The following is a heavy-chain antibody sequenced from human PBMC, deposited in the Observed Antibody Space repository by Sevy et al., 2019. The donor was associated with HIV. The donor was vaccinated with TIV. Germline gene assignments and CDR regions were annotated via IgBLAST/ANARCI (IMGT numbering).Heavy chain of an antibody. J-gene: IGHJ4*02. Sequence: SETLSLTCSVSGGSMNSFYWNWIRQPPGKGLEWIGYICYNGNRDSKSSLKSRLTISIDTSKNQFSLRLTSVTAADTAVYYCARGGPNQQQLDYFDYWGRGTLVTVSS. D-gene: IGHD6-13*01. V-gene: IGHV4-59*01. CDR2: ICYNGNR. CDR3: ARGGPNQQQLDYFDY. CDR1: GGSMNSFY.